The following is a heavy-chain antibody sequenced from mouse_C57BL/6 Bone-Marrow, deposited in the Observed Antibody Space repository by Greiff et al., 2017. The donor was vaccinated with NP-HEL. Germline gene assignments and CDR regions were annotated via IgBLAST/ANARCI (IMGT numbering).Heavy chain of an antibody. CDR2: IYPRSGNT. D-gene: IGHD2-1*01. V-gene: IGHV1-81*01. CDR1: GYTFTSYG. Sequence: VHLVESGAELARPGASVKLSCKASGYTFTSYGISWVKQRTGQGLEWIGEIYPRSGNTYYNEKFKGKATLTADKSSSTAYMELRSLTSEDSAVYFCAREEVYYGNPFAYWGQGTLVTVSA. CDR3: AREEVYYGNPFAY. J-gene: IGHJ3*01.